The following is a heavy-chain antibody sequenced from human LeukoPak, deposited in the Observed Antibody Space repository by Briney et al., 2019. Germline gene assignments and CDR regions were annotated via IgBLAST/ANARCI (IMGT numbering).Heavy chain of an antibody. D-gene: IGHD3-10*01. Sequence: SETLSLTCTVSGYSISSGYYWGWIRQPPGKGLEWIGSIYHSGSTYYNPSLKSRVTISVDTSKNQFSLKLSSVTAADTAVYYCARQRKRITMVRGVHRDMDVWGKGTTVTVSS. CDR2: IYHSGST. J-gene: IGHJ6*03. V-gene: IGHV4-38-2*02. CDR1: GYSISSGYY. CDR3: ARQRKRITMVRGVHRDMDV.